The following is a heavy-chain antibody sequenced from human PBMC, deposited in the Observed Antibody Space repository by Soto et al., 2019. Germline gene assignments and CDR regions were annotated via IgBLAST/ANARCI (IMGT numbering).Heavy chain of an antibody. V-gene: IGHV1-69*01. D-gene: IGHD3-3*01. CDR3: ARSITIFGVVKGGAFDI. J-gene: IGHJ3*02. Sequence: SVTVYCTASGGTFSSDAISWVRQAPGQGLEWMGGIIPIFGTANYAQKFQGRVTITADESTSTAYMELSSLRSEDTAVYYCARSITIFGVVKGGAFDIWGQGTMVTVS. CDR2: IIPIFGTA. CDR1: GGTFSSDA.